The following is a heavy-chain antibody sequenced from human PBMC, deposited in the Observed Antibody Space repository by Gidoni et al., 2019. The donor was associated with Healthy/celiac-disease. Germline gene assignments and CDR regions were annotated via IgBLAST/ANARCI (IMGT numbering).Heavy chain of an antibody. CDR3: ASPGAYESSSAPGY. Sequence: QVQLVQAGAEVKKPGSPVNVSCKASGGAFSSYAISWVRQALGHGFEWLGGIIPIFGPANYAQKFQGRVTITADESTSTAYMELSSLRSEDTAVYYCASPGAYESSSAPGYWGQGTLVTVSS. CDR1: GGAFSSYA. CDR2: IIPIFGPA. J-gene: IGHJ4*02. V-gene: IGHV1-69*01. D-gene: IGHD6-6*01.